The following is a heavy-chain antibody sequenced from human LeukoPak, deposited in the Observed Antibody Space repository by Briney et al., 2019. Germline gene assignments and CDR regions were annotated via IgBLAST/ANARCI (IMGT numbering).Heavy chain of an antibody. D-gene: IGHD1-1*01. V-gene: IGHV4-59*01. J-gene: IGHJ4*02. CDR1: GGSIGSNY. Sequence: PSETLSLTCSVSGGSIGSNYWNWIRQPPGKGREWIGYMDYSGSADYNPSLKSRVTMSVDTSNNRFSLKVTSVTTADTAIYYCARSGVPTARFDSWGQGTLVTVSS. CDR2: MDYSGSA. CDR3: ARSGVPTARFDS.